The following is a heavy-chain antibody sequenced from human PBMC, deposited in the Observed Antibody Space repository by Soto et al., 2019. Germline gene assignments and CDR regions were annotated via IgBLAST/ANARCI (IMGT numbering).Heavy chain of an antibody. CDR2: IYYSGST. J-gene: IGHJ4*02. CDR1: GGSINSGDYY. CDR3: ARDYYDSSGYPVGPDY. D-gene: IGHD3-22*01. V-gene: IGHV4-30-4*01. Sequence: SETLSLTCTVSGGSINSGDYYWSWIRQPPGKGLEWIGYIYYSGSTYYNPSLKSRVTISVDTSKNQFSLKLSSVTAADTAVYYCARDYYDSSGYPVGPDYWGQGTLVTVSS.